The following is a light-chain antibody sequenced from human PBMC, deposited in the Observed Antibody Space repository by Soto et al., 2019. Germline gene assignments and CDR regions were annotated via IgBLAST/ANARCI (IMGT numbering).Light chain of an antibody. CDR3: QQYQKIPWT. CDR2: RAS. V-gene: IGKV1-5*03. Sequence: DIQMTQSPSTLSASVGDRVTITCRASQSISTWLAWYQQKPGLAPKLLIYRASRLESEVPSTFSASGSETEFTLTVTSLQPDDFATYYCQQYQKIPWTFGQGTKVEVK. J-gene: IGKJ1*01. CDR1: QSISTW.